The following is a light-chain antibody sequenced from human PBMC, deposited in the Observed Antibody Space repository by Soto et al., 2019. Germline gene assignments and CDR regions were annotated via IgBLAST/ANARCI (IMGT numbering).Light chain of an antibody. V-gene: IGLV1-44*01. CDR3: SSYTSSSTLYV. Sequence: QSVLTQPPSASGTPGQRVTVSCSGSSSNIASNTVNWYQQLPGTAPKLLIYSNDQRPSGVPDRFSASKSGTSASLAISGLQSEDEADYYCSSYTSSSTLYVFGTGTKVTVL. CDR1: SSNIASNT. CDR2: SND. J-gene: IGLJ1*01.